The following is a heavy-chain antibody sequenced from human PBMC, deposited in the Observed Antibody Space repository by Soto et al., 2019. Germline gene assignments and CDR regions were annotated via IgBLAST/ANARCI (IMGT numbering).Heavy chain of an antibody. CDR1: GFTFTSWW. V-gene: IGHV3-7*01. CDR2: INQDGSEK. Sequence: VQVMESGGRFVQPGGSLRLSCAASGFTFTSWWMDWARQTPGKGLEWVANINQDGSEKNYVDSVKGRFTISRDNAKNSVYLQMTSLTAEDSALYYCSRSLNAWGQGTLVTVSS. J-gene: IGHJ5*02. CDR3: SRSLNA.